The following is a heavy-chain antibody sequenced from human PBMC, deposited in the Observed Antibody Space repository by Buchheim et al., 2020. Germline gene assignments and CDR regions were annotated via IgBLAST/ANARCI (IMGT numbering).Heavy chain of an antibody. CDR3: ARLVDSTSYFDY. J-gene: IGHJ4*02. CDR1: GDSVSSGTYY. Sequence: QVQLQESGPGLVKPSETLSLTCTVSGDSVSSGTYYWNWIRQPPGKGLEWIGYIYYSGSTNYNPSLESRVTISVDTSKNQFSLKLSSVTAADTAVYYCARLVDSTSYFDYWGQGTL. CDR2: IYYSGST. D-gene: IGHD2-15*01. V-gene: IGHV4-61*01.